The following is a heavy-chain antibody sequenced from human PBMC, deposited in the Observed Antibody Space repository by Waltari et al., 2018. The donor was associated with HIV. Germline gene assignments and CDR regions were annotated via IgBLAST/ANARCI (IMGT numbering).Heavy chain of an antibody. J-gene: IGHJ6*02. CDR3: ASTSGYSYGYDYYYYGMDV. Sequence: QVQLVQSGAEVKKPGSSVKVSCKASGGTFSSYAISWVRQAPGQGLEWMGRIIPILGIANYAQKFQGRVTITADKSTSTAYMELSSLRSEDTAVYYCASTSGYSYGYDYYYYGMDVWGQGP. V-gene: IGHV1-69*04. CDR1: GGTFSSYA. D-gene: IGHD5-18*01. CDR2: IIPILGIA.